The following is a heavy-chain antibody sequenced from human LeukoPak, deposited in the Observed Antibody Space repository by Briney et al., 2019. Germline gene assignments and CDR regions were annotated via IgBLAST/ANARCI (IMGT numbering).Heavy chain of an antibody. V-gene: IGHV3-21*01. CDR1: GFTFSSYS. D-gene: IGHD2-2*01. CDR2: ISSSSSYI. Sequence: GGSLKLSCAASGFTFSSYSMNWVRQAPGKGLEWVLSISSSSSYIYYADSVKGRFTISRDNAKDSLYLQMNSLRAEDTAVYYCARGTSSTTLNWFDPWGQGTLVTVSS. J-gene: IGHJ5*02. CDR3: ARGTSSTTLNWFDP.